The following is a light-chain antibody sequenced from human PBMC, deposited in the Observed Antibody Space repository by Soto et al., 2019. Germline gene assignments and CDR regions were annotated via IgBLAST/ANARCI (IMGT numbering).Light chain of an antibody. Sequence: AIQMTQSPSSLSESVGERVTITCRASQGIRNDLGWYQQKPGKAPKLLIYAASSLQSGVPSRFSGSGSGTDFTLTISSLQPEDFATYYCLQDYNYPFTFGPGTKVDIK. CDR2: AAS. V-gene: IGKV1-6*01. CDR3: LQDYNYPFT. CDR1: QGIRND. J-gene: IGKJ3*01.